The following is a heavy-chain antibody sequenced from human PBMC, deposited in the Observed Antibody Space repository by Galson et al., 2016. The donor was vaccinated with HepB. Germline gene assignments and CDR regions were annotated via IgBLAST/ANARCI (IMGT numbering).Heavy chain of an antibody. V-gene: IGHV3-7*01. J-gene: IGHJ6*03. CDR1: GFTFRNCR. CDR3: ASLYWGMDV. CDR2: INEDGDVK. D-gene: IGHD3-16*01. Sequence: SLRLSCAASGFTFRNCRMNWVRQAPGKGLEWVARINEDGDVKYHADSVKGRFTISRDNAENSLHLQMDSLRAEDTAVYYCASLYWGMDVWGKGTSVTFSS.